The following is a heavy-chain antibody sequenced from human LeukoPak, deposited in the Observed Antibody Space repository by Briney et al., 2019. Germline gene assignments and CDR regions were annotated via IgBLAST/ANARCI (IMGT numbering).Heavy chain of an antibody. CDR3: AKDWGRIYGMDV. D-gene: IGHD3-16*01. V-gene: IGHV3-30*18. CDR2: ISYDGSNK. CDR1: GFTFSSYG. J-gene: IGHJ6*04. Sequence: GGSLRLSCAASGFTFSSYGMHWVRQAPGKGLEWVAVISYDGSNKYYADSVKGRFTISRDNSKNTLYLQMNSLRAEDTAVYYCAKDWGRIYGMDVWGKGTTVTASS.